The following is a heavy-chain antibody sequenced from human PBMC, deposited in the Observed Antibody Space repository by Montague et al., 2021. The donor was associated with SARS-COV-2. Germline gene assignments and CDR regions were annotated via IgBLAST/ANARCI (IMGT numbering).Heavy chain of an antibody. CDR3: ARDKGHKRITGTHGFVYYYGMDV. D-gene: IGHD1-7*01. CDR2: ISYDGSNK. CDR1: GFTFSSYA. J-gene: IGHJ6*02. Sequence: SLRLSCAASGFTFSSYAMHWVRQAPGKGLEWVAVISYDGSNKYYADSVKGRFTISRDNSKNTLYLQMNSLRAEDTAVYYCARDKGHKRITGTHGFVYYYGMDVWGQGTTVTVSS. V-gene: IGHV3-30-3*01.